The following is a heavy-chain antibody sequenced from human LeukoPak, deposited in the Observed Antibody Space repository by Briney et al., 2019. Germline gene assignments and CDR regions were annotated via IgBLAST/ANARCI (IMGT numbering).Heavy chain of an antibody. CDR2: ISAYNGNT. Sequence: ASVKVSCKASGYTFTSYGISWVRQAPGQGLEWMGWISAYNGNTNYARKLQGRVTMTTDTSTSTAYMELRSLRSDDTAVYYCARVGDILTGYYLAQKLDYWGQGTLVTVSS. J-gene: IGHJ4*02. V-gene: IGHV1-18*01. D-gene: IGHD3-9*01. CDR1: GYTFTSYG. CDR3: ARVGDILTGYYLAQKLDY.